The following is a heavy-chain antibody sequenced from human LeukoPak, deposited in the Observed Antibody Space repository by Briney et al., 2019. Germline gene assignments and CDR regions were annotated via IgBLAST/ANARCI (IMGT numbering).Heavy chain of an antibody. V-gene: IGHV1-24*01. CDR1: GYTLTELS. Sequence: ASVKVSCKVSGYTLTELSMHWVRQAPGKGLEWMGGFDPEDGETIYAQKFQGRVTMTEDTSTDTAYMELSSLRSEDTAVYYCATQRPAEGWFDPWGQGTLVTVPS. CDR3: ATQRPAEGWFDP. D-gene: IGHD2-2*01. CDR2: FDPEDGET. J-gene: IGHJ5*02.